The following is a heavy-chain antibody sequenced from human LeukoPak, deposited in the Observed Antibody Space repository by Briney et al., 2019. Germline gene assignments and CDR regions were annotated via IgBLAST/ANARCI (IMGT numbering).Heavy chain of an antibody. D-gene: IGHD6-19*01. CDR3: ARHIAVAGSLDY. J-gene: IGHJ4*02. V-gene: IGHV4-39*01. CDR2: IYYSGST. Sequence: PSETLSLTCTVSGGSISSSSYYWGWISQPPGKGLEWIGSIYYSGSTYYNPSLKSRVTISVDTSKNQFSLKLSSVTAADTAVYYCARHIAVAGSLDYWGQGTLVTVSS. CDR1: GGSISSSSYY.